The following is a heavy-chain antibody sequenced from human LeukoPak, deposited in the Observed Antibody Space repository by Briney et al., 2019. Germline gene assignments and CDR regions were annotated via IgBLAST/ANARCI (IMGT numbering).Heavy chain of an antibody. CDR3: ARAGGWFDP. CDR1: GGSFSGYY. V-gene: IGHV4-34*01. CDR2: INQSGST. Sequence: SETLSLTCAVYGGSFSGYYWSWIRQPPGKGLEWIGEINQSGSTNYNPSLKSRVTISVDTSKNQFSLKLSSVTAADTAVYYCARAGGWFDPWGQGTLVTVSS. J-gene: IGHJ5*02. D-gene: IGHD3-10*01.